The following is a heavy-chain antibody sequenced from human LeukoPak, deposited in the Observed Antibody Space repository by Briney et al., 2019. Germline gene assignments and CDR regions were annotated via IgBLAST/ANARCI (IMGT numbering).Heavy chain of an antibody. CDR3: ARDPQYCSSTSCYLAHAFDI. J-gene: IGHJ3*02. CDR1: GGSISSYY. V-gene: IGHV4-4*07. CDR2: IYTSGST. D-gene: IGHD2-2*01. Sequence: ASETLSLTCTVSGGSISSYYWSWIRQPAGKGLEWIGRIYTSGSTNYNPSLKSRVTMSVDTSKNQFSLKLSSVTAADTAVYYCARDPQYCSSTSCYLAHAFDIWGQGTMVTVSS.